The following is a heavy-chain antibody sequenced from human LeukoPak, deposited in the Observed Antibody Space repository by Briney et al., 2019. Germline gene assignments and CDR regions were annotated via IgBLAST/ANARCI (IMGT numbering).Heavy chain of an antibody. D-gene: IGHD2-15*01. CDR1: GYTFTSYF. V-gene: IGHV1-46*01. Sequence: GASVKVSCKASGYTFTSYFMHWVRQAPGQGLEWMGIINPSGGSTSYAQKLQGRVALTRDTSTSTVYMELSSLRPEDTAVYYCAREYGRYCSGGSCYSGYFDYWGQGTLVTVSS. CDR2: INPSGGST. J-gene: IGHJ4*02. CDR3: AREYGRYCSGGSCYSGYFDY.